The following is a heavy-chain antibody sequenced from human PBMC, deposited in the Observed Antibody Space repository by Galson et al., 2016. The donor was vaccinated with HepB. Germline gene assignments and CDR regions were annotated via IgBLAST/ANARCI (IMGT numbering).Heavy chain of an antibody. D-gene: IGHD3-22*01. V-gene: IGHV3-66*01. CDR3: ARDPARWGDSDSSGSFDS. CDR1: GFTFSSHW. J-gene: IGHJ4*02. CDR2: ISSGGRT. Sequence: SLRLSCAASGFTFSSHWIHWVRQAPGKGLEWVSIISSGGRTNYADSVKGRFTISRDNSKNTVYLQMHSLRAEDTATYYCARDPARWGDSDSSGSFDSWGQGTLVTVSS.